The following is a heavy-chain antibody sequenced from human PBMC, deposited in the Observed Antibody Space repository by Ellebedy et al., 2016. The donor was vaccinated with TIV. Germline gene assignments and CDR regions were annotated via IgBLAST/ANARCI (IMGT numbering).Heavy chain of an antibody. CDR1: GYTFTSYG. CDR2: INPSGGST. Sequence: ASVKVSCKASGYTFTSYGISWVRQAPGQGLEWMGIINPSGGSTSYAQKFQGRVTMTRDTSTSTVYMELSSLRSEDTAVYYCARDLLSHEYYYYGMDVWGQGTTVTVSS. J-gene: IGHJ6*02. V-gene: IGHV1-46*01. D-gene: IGHD3-3*01. CDR3: ARDLLSHEYYYYGMDV.